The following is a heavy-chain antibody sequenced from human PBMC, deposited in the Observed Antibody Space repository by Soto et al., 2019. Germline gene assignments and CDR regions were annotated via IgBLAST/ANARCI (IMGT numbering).Heavy chain of an antibody. Sequence: GGSLRLSCAASEFTFTTYAMHWVRQAPGKGLEGVALISYDGTNKYYADSVEGRFTISRDNSQKTLYLQMNSLKTEDTAVYYCARNLLDYYYYGMDVWGQGTTVTVSS. J-gene: IGHJ6*02. CDR1: EFTFTTYA. CDR3: ARNLLDYYYYGMDV. V-gene: IGHV3-30-3*01. CDR2: ISYDGTNK.